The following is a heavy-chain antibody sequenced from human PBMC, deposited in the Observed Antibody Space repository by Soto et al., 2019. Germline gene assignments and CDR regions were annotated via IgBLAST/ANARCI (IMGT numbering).Heavy chain of an antibody. CDR2: IYHGGGA. D-gene: IGHD2-8*01. Sequence: SETLSLTCAVSGGSISTESWWSWVRQPPGKGLEWIGEIYHGGGARYNPSLRRRVTISVDKSKNQFSLNLSSVTAADTAVYYCARLIMSANSFDIWGQGTMVTVSS. CDR3: ARLIMSANSFDI. J-gene: IGHJ3*02. CDR1: GGSISTESW. V-gene: IGHV4-4*02.